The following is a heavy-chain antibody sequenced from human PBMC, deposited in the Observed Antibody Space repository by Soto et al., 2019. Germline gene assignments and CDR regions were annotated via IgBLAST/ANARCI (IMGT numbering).Heavy chain of an antibody. V-gene: IGHV3-33*08. D-gene: IGHD2-2*01. CDR2: IWYDGSNK. Sequence: VQLLESGGGLVQPGGSRRLSCAASGFTFSNYGMHWVRQAPGKGLEWVGVIWYDGSNKYYADSVKGRFTISRDNSKNTLYLQMNSLRVEDTAVYYCARDSYPQLLSRYNWFDPWGQGTLVTVSS. CDR3: ARDSYPQLLSRYNWFDP. J-gene: IGHJ5*02. CDR1: GFTFSNYG.